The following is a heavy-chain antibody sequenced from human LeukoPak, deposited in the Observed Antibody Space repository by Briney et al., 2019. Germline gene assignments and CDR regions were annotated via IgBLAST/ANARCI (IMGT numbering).Heavy chain of an antibody. CDR1: GGTFSSYA. CDR2: IIPIFGTA. D-gene: IGHD4/OR15-4a*01. Sequence: SVKVSCKASGGTFSSYAISWVRQAPGQGLEWMGGIIPIFGTANYAQKFQGRVTITADESTSTAYMELSSLRSEDTAVYYCAREVLQQNTPRKNWFNPWGQGTLVTVSS. J-gene: IGHJ5*02. V-gene: IGHV1-69*01. CDR3: AREVLQQNTPRKNWFNP.